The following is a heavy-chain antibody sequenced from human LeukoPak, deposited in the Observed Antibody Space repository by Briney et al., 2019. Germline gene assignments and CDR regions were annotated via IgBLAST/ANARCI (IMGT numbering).Heavy chain of an antibody. J-gene: IGHJ5*02. V-gene: IGHV4-34*01. CDR2: INHSGST. CDR3: ARGLLSSARGFDP. CDR1: GGSFSGYY. Sequence: PSETLSLTCAVYGGSFSGYYWSWIRQPPGKGLEWIGDINHSGSTNYNPSLKSRVTISVDTSKSQFSLKLSSVTAADTAVYYCARGLLSSARGFDPWGQGTLVTVSS. D-gene: IGHD1-26*01.